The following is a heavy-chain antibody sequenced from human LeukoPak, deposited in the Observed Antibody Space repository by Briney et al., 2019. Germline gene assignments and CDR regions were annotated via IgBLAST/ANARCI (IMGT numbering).Heavy chain of an antibody. Sequence: SETLSLTCTVSGGFLSGHYWTWIRQPPGKGLEWIGYIYDSGSTTYNPSLKSRVTISVDTSKNQFSLKLSSVTAADTAVYYCARGGVLKSVDYWGQGTLVTISS. V-gene: IGHV4-59*11. CDR1: GGFLSGHY. D-gene: IGHD3-16*01. CDR2: IYDSGST. J-gene: IGHJ4*02. CDR3: ARGGVLKSVDY.